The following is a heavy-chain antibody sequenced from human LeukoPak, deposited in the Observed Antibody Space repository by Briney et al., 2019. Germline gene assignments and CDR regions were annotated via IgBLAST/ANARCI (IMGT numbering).Heavy chain of an antibody. CDR2: ISSSSSYT. CDR1: GFTFSDYY. D-gene: IGHD5-18*01. J-gene: IGHJ3*02. CDR3: ARVRTAMVTNAFDI. V-gene: IGHV3-11*05. Sequence: GGSLRLSCAASGFTFSDYYMSWIRQAPGKGLEWVSYISSSSSYTNYADSVKGRFTISRDDAKNSLYLQMNSLRAEDTAVYYCARVRTAMVTNAFDIWGQGTMVTVSS.